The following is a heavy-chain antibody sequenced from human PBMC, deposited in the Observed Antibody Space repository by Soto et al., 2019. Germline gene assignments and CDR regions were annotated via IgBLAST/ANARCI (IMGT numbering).Heavy chain of an antibody. D-gene: IGHD3-22*01. CDR2: ISYDGSDK. J-gene: IGHJ6*02. CDR1: GFTYTDFA. Sequence: EQLVESGGGEVQPGRSLRLSCAASGFTYTDFALHWVRRAPGKGLEWVAIISYDGSDKYYADSVKGRFAISRDNPKNTLYLEMNSLRPEDTAVYFCARRAWDSYYAIDVWGQGTTVTVFS. V-gene: IGHV3-30*09. CDR3: ARRAWDSYYAIDV.